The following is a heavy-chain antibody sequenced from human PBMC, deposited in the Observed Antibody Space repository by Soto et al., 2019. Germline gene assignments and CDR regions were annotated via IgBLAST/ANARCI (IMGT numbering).Heavy chain of an antibody. J-gene: IGHJ4*02. CDR3: ARFGREGNPKVGSWYYFDG. D-gene: IGHD3-3*01. V-gene: IGHV4-31*03. Sequence: PSATPSLTSPLSGHSIRGRGYLWRWVHPHPGKGLEWIGNIYYSGRTYYNPSLKSRVTISVDTSKNQFSLKLSSVTAADTAVYYCARFGREGNPKVGSWYYFDGWGQGTRVTVSA. CDR2: IYYSGRT. CDR1: GHSIRGRGYL.